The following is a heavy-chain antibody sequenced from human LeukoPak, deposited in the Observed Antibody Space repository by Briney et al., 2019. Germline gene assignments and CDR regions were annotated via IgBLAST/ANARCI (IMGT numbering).Heavy chain of an antibody. CDR2: ISAYNGNT. CDR1: GYTFTSYG. Sequence: ASVKVSCKASGYTFTSYGISWVRQAPGQGLEWMGWISAYNGNTNYAQKLQGRVTMTTDTSTSTAYMELRSLRSDDTAVYYCARDGPTYYDILIGQNWGQGTLVTVSS. D-gene: IGHD3-9*01. CDR3: ARDGPTYYDILIGQN. J-gene: IGHJ4*02. V-gene: IGHV1-18*01.